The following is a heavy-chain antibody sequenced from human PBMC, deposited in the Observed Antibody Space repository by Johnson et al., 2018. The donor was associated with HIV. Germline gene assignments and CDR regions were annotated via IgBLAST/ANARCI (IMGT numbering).Heavy chain of an antibody. CDR1: GFTFSNYG. V-gene: IGHV3-30*02. CDR3: AKETRDSRSAFDI. D-gene: IGHD4-11*01. CDR2: IQFDGSHK. J-gene: IGHJ3*02. Sequence: QVQLVESGGGVVQPGGSLRLSCKASGFTFSNYGIHWVRQAPGKGLEWVTFIQFDGSHKYSADFVKGRFTISRDTSKKSVFLQMNSLRPEDTAVYYCAKETRDSRSAFDIWDQGTMVTVSS.